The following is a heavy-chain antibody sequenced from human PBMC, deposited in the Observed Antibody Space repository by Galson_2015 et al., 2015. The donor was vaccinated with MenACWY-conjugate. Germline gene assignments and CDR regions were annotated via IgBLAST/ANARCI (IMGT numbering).Heavy chain of an antibody. CDR3: ARASTVTTSHFDY. V-gene: IGHV3-48*02. J-gene: IGHJ4*02. Sequence: SLRLSCAASGFTFSSYSMNWVRQAPGKGLEWVSYISSSSSTIYYADSVNGRFTISRDNVKNSLYLQMNSLRDEDTAVYYCARASTVTTSHFDYWGQGTLVTVSS. CDR1: GFTFSSYS. D-gene: IGHD4-17*01. CDR2: ISSSSSTI.